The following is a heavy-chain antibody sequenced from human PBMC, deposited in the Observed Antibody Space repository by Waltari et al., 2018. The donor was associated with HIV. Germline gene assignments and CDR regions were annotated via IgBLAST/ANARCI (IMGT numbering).Heavy chain of an antibody. CDR2: ISGYNRNS. D-gene: IGHD2-8*01. V-gene: IGHV1-18*01. CDR1: GYSFRSYA. CDR3: ARGNSKLRMAELDY. Sequence: QVNLVQSGAEVKKPGASVKISCEASGYSFRSYAITWVRQAPGQGLEWMGWISGYNRNSKYAEKVQGRVTFTPDTSTNTAYMELRSLRSDDTAVYFCARGNSKLRMAELDYWGQGTLVTVSS. J-gene: IGHJ4*02.